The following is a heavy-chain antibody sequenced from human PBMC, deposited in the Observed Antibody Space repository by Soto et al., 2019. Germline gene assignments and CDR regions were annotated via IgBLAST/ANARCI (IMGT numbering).Heavy chain of an antibody. CDR1: GCTFSSYA. J-gene: IGHJ4*02. CDR3: ARTSSYGHGEPHNFDY. CDR2: IIPTFGTA. D-gene: IGHD5-18*01. Sequence: QVQLVQSGAEVKKPGSSVKVSCKASGCTFSSYAISWLRQAPGQGLEWMVGIIPTFGTANYAQKFQGRVTITADESTSTAYMELSSLRSEDTAVYYCARTSSYGHGEPHNFDYWCQGTLVTVSS. V-gene: IGHV1-69*01.